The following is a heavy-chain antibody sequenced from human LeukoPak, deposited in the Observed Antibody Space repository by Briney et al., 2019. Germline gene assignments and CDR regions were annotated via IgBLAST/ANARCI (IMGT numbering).Heavy chain of an antibody. CDR3: ARRTGEAVWFDP. CDR1: GGSISPYY. V-gene: IGHV4-59*08. CDR2: MYYSGST. D-gene: IGHD3-16*01. Sequence: SETLSLTCTVSGGSISPYYWSWIRQPPGKGLEWIGYMYYSGSTNYNPSLKSRVTISIDTSKNQFSLKLSSVTAADTAAYYCARRTGEAVWFDPWGQGTLVTVSS. J-gene: IGHJ5*02.